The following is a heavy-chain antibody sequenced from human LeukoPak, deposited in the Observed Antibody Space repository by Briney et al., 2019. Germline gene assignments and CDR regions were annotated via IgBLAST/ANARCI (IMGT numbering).Heavy chain of an antibody. CDR3: ARDTRAMGWLRKAYGMDV. J-gene: IGHJ6*02. D-gene: IGHD5-12*01. Sequence: KASETLSLTCTVSGGSISSYYWSWIRQPPGKGLEWIGYIYYSGSTNYNPSLKSRVTISVDTSKNQFSLKLSSVTAADTAVYYCARDTRAMGWLRKAYGMDVWGQGTTVTVSS. V-gene: IGHV4-59*01. CDR1: GGSISSYY. CDR2: IYYSGST.